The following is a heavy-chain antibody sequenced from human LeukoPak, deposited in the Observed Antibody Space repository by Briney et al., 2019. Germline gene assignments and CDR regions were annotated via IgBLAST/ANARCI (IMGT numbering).Heavy chain of an antibody. Sequence: PGGSLRLSCAASGFTFSSYSMNWVRQAPGKGLEWVSSISSSSGYIYYADSVKGRFTISRDNAKNSLYLQMNSLRAEDTAVYYCARGRGRSGSPQSSDYWGQGTLVTVSS. CDR1: GFTFSSYS. D-gene: IGHD1-26*01. CDR3: ARGRGRSGSPQSSDY. V-gene: IGHV3-21*01. CDR2: ISSSSGYI. J-gene: IGHJ4*02.